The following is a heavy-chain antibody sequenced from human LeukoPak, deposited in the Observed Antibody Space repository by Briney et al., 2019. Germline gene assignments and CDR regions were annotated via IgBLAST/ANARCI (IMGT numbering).Heavy chain of an antibody. V-gene: IGHV4-4*07. Sequence: TSETLSLTCTVFGGSIDTNHHWAWIRQSAGKGLEWIGRLHNSGSTNYNPSLKSRATISVDTSKNQFSLKMTSATAADTAVYFCARDPLRSSFDPWGQGILVTVSS. CDR3: ARDPLRSSFDP. J-gene: IGHJ5*02. CDR1: GGSIDTNH. CDR2: LHNSGST. D-gene: IGHD2-15*01.